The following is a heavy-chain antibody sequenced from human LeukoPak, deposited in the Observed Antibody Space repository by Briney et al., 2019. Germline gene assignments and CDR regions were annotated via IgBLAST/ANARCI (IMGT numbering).Heavy chain of an antibody. Sequence: TGGSLRLSCAASGFTVSSNYMSWVRQAPGKGLEWVSVIYSAGSTYYADSVKGRFTISRDNSKNTLYLQMNSLRAEDTAVYYCARDRGSSSNYYYGMDVWGQGTTVTVSS. D-gene: IGHD6-6*01. J-gene: IGHJ6*02. CDR1: GFTVSSNY. CDR2: IYSAGST. CDR3: ARDRGSSSNYYYGMDV. V-gene: IGHV3-53*01.